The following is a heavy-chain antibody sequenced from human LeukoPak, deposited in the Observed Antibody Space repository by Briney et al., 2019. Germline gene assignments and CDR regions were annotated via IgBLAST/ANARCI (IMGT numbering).Heavy chain of an antibody. CDR3: ARRLHYYDY. D-gene: IGHD2-21*02. CDR2: VHYSGTT. CDR1: GGSIISTRDH. J-gene: IGHJ4*02. Sequence: SETLSLTCSVSGGSIISTRDHWDWIRQPPGKGLEWIASVHYSGTTYYNPSLRSRVTISVDTSKNQISPKVTSVTTADTAAYYCARRLHYYDYWGQGTLVTVSS. V-gene: IGHV4-39*01.